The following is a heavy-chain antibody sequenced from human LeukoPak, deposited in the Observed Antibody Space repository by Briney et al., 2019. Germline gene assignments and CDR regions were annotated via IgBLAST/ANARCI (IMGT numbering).Heavy chain of an antibody. CDR1: GFTFSSYS. D-gene: IGHD5-24*01. V-gene: IGHV3-21*01. Sequence: GGSLRLSCAASGFTFSSYSMNWVRQAPGKGLEWVSSISSSSSYIYYADSVKGRFTISRDNAMNSLYLQMNSLRAEDTAVYYCARDIGGYNPCLDIWGQGTMVTVSS. CDR3: ARDIGGYNPCLDI. CDR2: ISSSSSYI. J-gene: IGHJ3*02.